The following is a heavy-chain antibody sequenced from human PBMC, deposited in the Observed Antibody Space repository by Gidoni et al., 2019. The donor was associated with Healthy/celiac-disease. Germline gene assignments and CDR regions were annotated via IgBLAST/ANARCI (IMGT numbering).Heavy chain of an antibody. CDR3: AMDIVVVPAAIASYNWFDP. CDR2: ISGSGGRT. V-gene: IGHV3-23*01. J-gene: IGHJ5*02. CDR1: GVTCSSYA. Sequence: VQLLESGGGLVQPGGALRLSGAGAGVTCSSYAMSWVRQAPGKGLEWVSAISGSGGRTYYADSVKGRFPISRYNSNNTLYLQINSLRAEDTTVYCCAMDIVVVPAAIASYNWFDPWGQGTLVTVSS. D-gene: IGHD2-2*03.